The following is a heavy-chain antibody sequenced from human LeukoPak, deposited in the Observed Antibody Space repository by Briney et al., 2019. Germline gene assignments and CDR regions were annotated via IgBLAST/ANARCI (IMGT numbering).Heavy chain of an antibody. V-gene: IGHV3-23*01. CDR3: LTVRKYLRVGWNSNFDY. CDR2: ISGRAGTT. D-gene: IGHD1-7*01. J-gene: IGHJ4*02. CDR1: GFTFSSDA. Sequence: PGGSLRLSCAASGFTFSSDAMSWVRQAPGKGLEWVSAISGRAGTTHYADSVKGRFTISRDNSKNTLYLQMNSLRAEDTAVYYCLTVRKYLRVGWNSNFDYWGQGTLVTVSS.